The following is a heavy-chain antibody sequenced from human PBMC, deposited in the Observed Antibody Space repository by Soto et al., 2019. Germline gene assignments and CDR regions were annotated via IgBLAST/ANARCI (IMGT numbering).Heavy chain of an antibody. Sequence: EVQLVESGGGLVQPGGSLRLSCPASGFTFSTYWMSWVRRTPGKGLEWVANIKQDGTEKYYVDSVRGRLTVSRDNAKSSLYLQMNSLRVEDTAVYYCTTSPHRDSERVFVWGQGTAVTVS. D-gene: IGHD1-26*01. J-gene: IGHJ6*02. CDR3: TTSPHRDSERVFV. CDR2: IKQDGTEK. V-gene: IGHV3-7*01. CDR1: GFTFSTYW.